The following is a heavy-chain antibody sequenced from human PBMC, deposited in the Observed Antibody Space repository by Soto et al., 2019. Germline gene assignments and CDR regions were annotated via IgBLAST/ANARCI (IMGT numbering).Heavy chain of an antibody. CDR2: IYPGDSDT. Sequence: GESLKISCKGSGYSFTSYWIGWVRQMPGKGLEWMGIIYPGDSDTRYSPSFQGQATISADKSISTAYLQWSSLKASDTAMYYCARDTYYDFWSGYYTPHYYYYGMDVWGQGTTVTVSS. V-gene: IGHV5-51*01. CDR1: GYSFTSYW. CDR3: ARDTYYDFWSGYYTPHYYYYGMDV. D-gene: IGHD3-3*01. J-gene: IGHJ6*02.